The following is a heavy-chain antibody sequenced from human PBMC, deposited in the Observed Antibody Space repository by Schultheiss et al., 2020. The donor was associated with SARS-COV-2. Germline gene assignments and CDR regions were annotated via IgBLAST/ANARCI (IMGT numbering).Heavy chain of an antibody. Sequence: SQTLLLTCAVYGGSFSGYYWSWIRQPAGKGLEWIGRIYTSGSTNYNPALKSRVTMSVDTSKNQFSLKLSSVTAADTAVYYCAVGTGYSYGDYYYGRDVWGQGTAVTVYS. CDR1: GGSFSGYY. CDR3: AVGTGYSYGDYYYGRDV. D-gene: IGHD5-18*01. V-gene: IGHV4-59*10. J-gene: IGHJ6*02. CDR2: IYTSGST.